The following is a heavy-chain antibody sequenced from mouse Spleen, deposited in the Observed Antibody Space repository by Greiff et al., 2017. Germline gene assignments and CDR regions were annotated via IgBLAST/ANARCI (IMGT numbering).Heavy chain of an antibody. Sequence: EVKLQESGPELVKPGASVKISCKASGYSFTGYYMNWVKQSPEKSLEWIGEINPSTGGTTYNQKFKAKATLTVDKSSSTAYMQLKSLTSEDSAVYYCARWGLRRGYAMDYWGQGTSVTVSS. CDR2: INPSTGGT. J-gene: IGHJ4*01. V-gene: IGHV1-42*01. CDR1: GYSFTGYY. D-gene: IGHD2-2*01. CDR3: ARWGLRRGYAMDY.